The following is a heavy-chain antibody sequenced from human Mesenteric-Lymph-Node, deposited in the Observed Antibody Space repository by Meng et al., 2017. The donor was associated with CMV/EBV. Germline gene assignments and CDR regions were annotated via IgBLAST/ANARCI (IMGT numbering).Heavy chain of an antibody. D-gene: IGHD2-2*01. J-gene: IGHJ4*02. CDR2: ISSRGSAI. CDR3: AKDAPRYCSSTSCFVDY. V-gene: IGHV3-48*03. CDR1: GFTFSSNE. Sequence: GESLKISCAASGFTFSSNEMNWVRQAPGKGLEWISYISSRGSAIYYADSVKGRFTVSRDNAKNSLFLQMNSLRAEDTAVYYCAKDAPRYCSSTSCFVDYWGQGTLVTVSS.